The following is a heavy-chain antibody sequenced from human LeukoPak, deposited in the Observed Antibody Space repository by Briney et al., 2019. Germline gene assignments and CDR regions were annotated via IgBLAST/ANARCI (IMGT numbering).Heavy chain of an antibody. D-gene: IGHD6-13*01. J-gene: IGHJ4*02. V-gene: IGHV3-48*03. CDR3: ARDGRSTWYGVGYFDY. CDR2: ISGSGSTV. Sequence: GGSLRLSCAASGFTFSSYEMNWVRQAPGKGLEWVSYISGSGSTVYYADSVKGRLTISRDNAKNSLYLLMNSLRAEDTAVYYCARDGRSTWYGVGYFDYWGQGTLVTVSS. CDR1: GFTFSSYE.